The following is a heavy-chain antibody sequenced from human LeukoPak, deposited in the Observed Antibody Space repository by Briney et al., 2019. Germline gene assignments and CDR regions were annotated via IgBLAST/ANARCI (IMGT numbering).Heavy chain of an antibody. CDR2: IIPILSIA. V-gene: IGHV1-69*04. CDR1: GGTFSSYA. CDR3: ARVGPGTTVVTYYFDY. Sequence: ASVKVSCKASGGTFSSYAISWVRQAPGQGLEWMGRIIPILSIANYAQKFQGRVTITADKSTSTAYMELSSLRSEDTAVYYCARVGPGTTVVTYYFDYWGQGTLVTVSS. J-gene: IGHJ4*02. D-gene: IGHD4-23*01.